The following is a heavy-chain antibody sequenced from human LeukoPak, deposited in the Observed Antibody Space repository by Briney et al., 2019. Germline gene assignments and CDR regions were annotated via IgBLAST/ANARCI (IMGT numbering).Heavy chain of an antibody. CDR3: AVLRGNNY. V-gene: IGHV3-30*09. D-gene: IGHD3-10*01. J-gene: IGHJ4*02. Sequence: PGGSLRLSCAASGFTFSSYAMHWVRQAPGKGLEWVAVISYDGSNKYYADSVKGRFAISRDNSENTLYLQMNSLRVEDTAVYYCAVLRGNNYWGQGTLVTVSS. CDR2: ISYDGSNK. CDR1: GFTFSSYA.